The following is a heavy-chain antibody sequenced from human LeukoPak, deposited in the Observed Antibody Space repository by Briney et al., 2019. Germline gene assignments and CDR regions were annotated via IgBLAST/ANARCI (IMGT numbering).Heavy chain of an antibody. D-gene: IGHD3-3*01. CDR2: IIPIFGTA. V-gene: IGHV1-69*06. J-gene: IGHJ5*02. Sequence: GASVKVSCKASGGTFSSFAIIWVRQAPGQGLEWMGGIIPIFGTANYAQKFQGRVTITADKSTSTAYMELSSLRSEDTAVYYCARDRGPWSGVFGVVIGTWGQGTLVTVSS. CDR1: GGTFSSFA. CDR3: ARDRGPWSGVFGVVIGT.